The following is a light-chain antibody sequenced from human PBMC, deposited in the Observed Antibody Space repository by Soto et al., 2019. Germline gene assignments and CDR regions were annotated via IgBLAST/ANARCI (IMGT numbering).Light chain of an antibody. CDR1: SSDIGIYKY. CDR2: GVT. J-gene: IGLJ1*01. V-gene: IGLV2-14*01. CDR3: SSYTTSSTRV. Sequence: QSALTQPASVSGSPGQSIAISCTGSSSDIGIYKYVSWYQQHPGKVPKLIIYGVTNRPSGVSNRFSGSKSGNTASLTISGLQAEDEADYYCSSYTTSSTRVFGPGTRSPS.